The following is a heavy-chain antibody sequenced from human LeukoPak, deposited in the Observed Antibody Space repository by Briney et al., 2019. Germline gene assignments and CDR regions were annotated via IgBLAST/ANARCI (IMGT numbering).Heavy chain of an antibody. D-gene: IGHD5-24*01. Sequence: ASVKVSCTASGYTFTGYYTHWVRQAPGQGLEWMGWINPNSGGTNYAQKFQGWVTMTRDTSISTAYMELSRLRSDDTAVYYCARDGYNLDAFDIWGQGTMVTVSS. CDR1: GYTFTGYY. J-gene: IGHJ3*02. CDR3: ARDGYNLDAFDI. V-gene: IGHV1-2*04. CDR2: INPNSGGT.